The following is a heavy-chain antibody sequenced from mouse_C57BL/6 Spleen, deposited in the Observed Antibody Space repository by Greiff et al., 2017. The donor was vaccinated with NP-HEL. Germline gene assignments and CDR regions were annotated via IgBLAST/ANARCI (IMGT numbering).Heavy chain of an antibody. J-gene: IGHJ3*01. CDR1: GFTFSDYG. CDR2: ISNLAYSI. D-gene: IGHD1-1*01. V-gene: IGHV5-15*01. Sequence: EVQLVESGGGLVQPGGSLKLSSAASGFTFSDYGMAWVRQAPRKGPEWVAFISNLAYSIYYADTVTGRFTISRENAKNTLYLEMSSLRSEDTAMYYCARGYYGSSPWFAYWGQGTLVTVSA. CDR3: ARGYYGSSPWFAY.